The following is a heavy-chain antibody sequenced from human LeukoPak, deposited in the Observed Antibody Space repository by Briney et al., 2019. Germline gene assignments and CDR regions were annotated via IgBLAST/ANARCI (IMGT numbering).Heavy chain of an antibody. CDR1: GLTFSTFW. CDR3: ARAGYSYGGSFYGMDV. V-gene: IGHV3-7*01. D-gene: IGHD5-18*01. J-gene: IGHJ6*02. CDR2: IKQDGSEI. Sequence: GGSLRLSCAASGLTFSTFWMSWVRQAPGKGLEWVANIKQDGSEIYSVDSVKGRFTISRDNAKNSLYLQMNSLRAEDTAVYYCARAGYSYGGSFYGMDVWGQGTTVTVSS.